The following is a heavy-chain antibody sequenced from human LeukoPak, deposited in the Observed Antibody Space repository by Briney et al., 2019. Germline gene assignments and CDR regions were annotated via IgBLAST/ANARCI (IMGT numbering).Heavy chain of an antibody. D-gene: IGHD6-13*01. J-gene: IGHJ4*02. CDR1: GYTFTSYY. V-gene: IGHV1-2*06. CDR2: INPNSGGT. Sequence: ASVKVSCKASGYTFTSYYMHWVRQAPGQGLEWMGRINPNSGGTNYAQKFQGRVTMTRDTSISTAYMELSRLRSDDTAVYYCARGLLSSSWSPFDYWGQGTLVTVSS. CDR3: ARGLLSSSWSPFDY.